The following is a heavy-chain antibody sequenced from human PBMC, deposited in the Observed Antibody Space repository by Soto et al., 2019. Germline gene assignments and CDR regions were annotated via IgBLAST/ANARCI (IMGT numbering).Heavy chain of an antibody. Sequence: PGGSLRLSXTASGFTFNTHWMHWVRQAPGKGLVWVSRIYFDGITTNYAGSVKGRLTVSRDNAKNTVYLHVNTLRDEDTAVYYCARRGAMGVDYWGQGTLVTVSS. CDR1: GFTFNTHW. CDR2: IYFDGITT. V-gene: IGHV3-74*01. J-gene: IGHJ4*02. D-gene: IGHD1-26*01. CDR3: ARRGAMGVDY.